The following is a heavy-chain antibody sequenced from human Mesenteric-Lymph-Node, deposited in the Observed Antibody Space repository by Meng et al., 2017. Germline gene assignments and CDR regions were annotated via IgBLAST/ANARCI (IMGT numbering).Heavy chain of an antibody. CDR1: GCIFSRYE. D-gene: IGHD4-23*01. CDR3: ARDYKGNSVCCYYYYYGMDV. J-gene: IGHJ6*04. Sequence: GESLKISCEASGCIFSRYEMNWVRQAPGKGLEWVSYIDASGSTKKYADSVKGRFTISRDNSKNTLYLQMNSLRAEDTAVYYCARDYKGNSVCCYYYYYGMDVGGKG. CDR2: IDASGSTK. V-gene: IGHV3-48*03.